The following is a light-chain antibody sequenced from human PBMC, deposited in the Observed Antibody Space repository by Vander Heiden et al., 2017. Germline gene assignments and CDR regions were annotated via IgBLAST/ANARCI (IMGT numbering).Light chain of an antibody. CDR3: QQRSNWPPMYT. V-gene: IGKV3-11*01. J-gene: IGKJ2*01. CDR2: DAS. Sequence: EIVLKQSPATLSLSPGERATLSCRASLSVSSYLAWYQQKPGQAPRLLIYDASNRATGIPARFSGSGSGTDFTLTISSLEPEDFAVYYCQQRSNWPPMYTFGQGTKLEIK. CDR1: LSVSSY.